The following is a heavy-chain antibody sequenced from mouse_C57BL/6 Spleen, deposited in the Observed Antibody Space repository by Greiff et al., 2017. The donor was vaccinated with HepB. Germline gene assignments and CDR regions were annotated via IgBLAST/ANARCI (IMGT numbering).Heavy chain of an antibody. D-gene: IGHD2-14*01. CDR2: IYPGDGDT. J-gene: IGHJ2*01. V-gene: IGHV1-80*01. CDR1: GYAFSSYW. CDR3: ARVEYDGNFGY. Sequence: VQLVESGAELVKPGASVKISCKASGYAFSSYWMNWVKQRPGKGLEWIGQIYPGDGDTNYNGKFKGKATLTADKSSSTAYMQLSSLTSEDSAVYFCARVEYDGNFGYWGQGTTLTFSS.